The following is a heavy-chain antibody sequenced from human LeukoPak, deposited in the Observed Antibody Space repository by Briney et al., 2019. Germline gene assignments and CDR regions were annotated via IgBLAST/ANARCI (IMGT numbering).Heavy chain of an antibody. D-gene: IGHD4-17*01. CDR3: ARDKTSVTTFGY. CDR1: GFTVSSNY. J-gene: IGHJ4*02. V-gene: IGHV3-7*03. Sequence: GGSLRLSCAASGFTVSSNYMSWVRQAPGKGLEWVANIKYDGSEEHYVDSVKGRFTISRDNAKNSLYLQMNGLRAEDTAVYYCARDKTSVTTFGYWGQGTLVTVSS. CDR2: IKYDGSEE.